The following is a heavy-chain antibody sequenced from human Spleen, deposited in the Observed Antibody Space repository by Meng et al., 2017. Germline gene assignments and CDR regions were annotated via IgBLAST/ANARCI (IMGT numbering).Heavy chain of an antibody. Sequence: GESLKISCAVFGFTFSGFEMNWARRAPGKGLEWVSYISSSGSAIFYADSVKGRFTISRDNAKNSLYLQMNSLRGEDTAVYYCAKEIRPNDYWGQGTLVTVSS. D-gene: IGHD5-24*01. CDR1: GFTFSGFE. V-gene: IGHV3-48*03. CDR2: ISSSGSAI. J-gene: IGHJ4*02. CDR3: AKEIRPNDY.